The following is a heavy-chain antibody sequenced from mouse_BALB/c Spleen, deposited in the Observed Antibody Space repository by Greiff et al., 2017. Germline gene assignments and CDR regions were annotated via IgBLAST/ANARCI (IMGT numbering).Heavy chain of an antibody. V-gene: IGHV1-69*02. CDR1: GYTFTSYW. D-gene: IGHD2-12*01. CDR2: IYPSDSYT. J-gene: IGHJ4*01. CDR3: TITSYYAMDY. Sequence: QVQLQQPGAELVRPGASVKLSCKASGYTFTSYWINWVKQRPGQGLEWIGNIYPSDSYTNYNQKFKDKATLTADKSSSTAYMQLSSPTSEDSAVYYCTITSYYAMDYWGQGTSVTVSS.